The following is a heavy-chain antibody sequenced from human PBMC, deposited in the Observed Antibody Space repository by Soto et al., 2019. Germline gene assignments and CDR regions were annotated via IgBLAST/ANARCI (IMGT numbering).Heavy chain of an antibody. Sequence: PSETLSLTCAVYGGSFSGYYWSWIRQPPGKGLEWIGEINHSGSTNYNPSLKSRVTISVDTSKTQFSLKLSSVTAADTAVYYCARGPTYYYGSGTPYPLYYYYCYGMDVWGQGTTVTVSS. CDR2: INHSGST. J-gene: IGHJ6*02. D-gene: IGHD3-10*01. V-gene: IGHV4-34*01. CDR1: GGSFSGYY. CDR3: ARGPTYYYGSGTPYPLYYYYCYGMDV.